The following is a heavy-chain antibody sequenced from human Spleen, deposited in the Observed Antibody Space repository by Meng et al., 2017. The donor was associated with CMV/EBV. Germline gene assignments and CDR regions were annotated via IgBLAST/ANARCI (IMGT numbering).Heavy chain of an antibody. V-gene: IGHV1-2*02. J-gene: IGHJ4*02. CDR3: ARALQLSSPNYYDSTGYYFELDYFDY. CDR2: IYPNSGDT. Sequence: WVRQAPGQGLERMGWIYPNSGDTYYSHKFHGRVTMTRDTSISTAYMELSTLRSDDTAVYYCARALQLSSPNYYDSTGYYFELDYFDYWGQGTLVTVSS. D-gene: IGHD3-22*01.